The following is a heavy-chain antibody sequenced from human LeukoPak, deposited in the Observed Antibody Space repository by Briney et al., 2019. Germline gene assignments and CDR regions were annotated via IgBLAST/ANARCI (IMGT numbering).Heavy chain of an antibody. J-gene: IGHJ3*02. Sequence: GGSLRLSCAASGFTFSSYSMNWVRQAPGKGLEWVSYISSSSSTIYYADSVKGRFTISRDNAKNSLYLQMNSLRAEDTAVYYCARENDFWSGSYAFDIWGQGTMVTVSS. CDR3: ARENDFWSGSYAFDI. CDR1: GFTFSSYS. V-gene: IGHV3-48*04. D-gene: IGHD3-3*01. CDR2: ISSSSSTI.